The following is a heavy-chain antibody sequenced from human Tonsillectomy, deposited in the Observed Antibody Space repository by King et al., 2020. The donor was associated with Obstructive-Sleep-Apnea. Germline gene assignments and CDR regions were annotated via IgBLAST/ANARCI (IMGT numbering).Heavy chain of an antibody. CDR3: ARAPPGMITFGGVIVRDWYFDL. J-gene: IGHJ2*01. CDR1: GGSISSYY. Sequence: QLQESGPGLVKPSETLSLTCTVSGGSISSYYWSWIRQPPGKGLEWIGYIYYSGSTNYNPSLKSRVTISVDTSKNQFSLKLSSVTAADTAVYYCARAPPGMITFGGVIVRDWYFDLWGRGTLVTVSS. CDR2: IYYSGST. V-gene: IGHV4-59*01. D-gene: IGHD3-16*02.